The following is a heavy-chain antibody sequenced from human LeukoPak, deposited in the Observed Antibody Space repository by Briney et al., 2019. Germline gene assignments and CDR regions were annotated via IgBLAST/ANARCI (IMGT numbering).Heavy chain of an antibody. J-gene: IGHJ4*02. Sequence: KPSETLSLTCTVSGYSISCGYLWGWVRQPAGDGLELIGRIFTNWNTNYSPSLKSRVTMSIDTSRHHFSLNLTSVTGPDSAVYYCARDSRDRAFDYWGQGTLVTVSS. CDR3: ARDSRDRAFDY. D-gene: IGHD5-18*01. V-gene: IGHV4-4*07. CDR1: GYSISCGYL. CDR2: IFTNWNT.